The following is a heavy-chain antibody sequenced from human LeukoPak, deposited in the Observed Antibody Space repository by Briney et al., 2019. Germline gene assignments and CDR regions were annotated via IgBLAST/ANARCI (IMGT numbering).Heavy chain of an antibody. CDR1: RYIFTNYW. D-gene: IGHD5-12*01. Sequence: GESLKISCKGSRYIFTNYWIGWVRQRPGKGLEWMGIIYSGDSDTRYSPSFQGQVTISSDKSISTAYLQWSSLKASDTAMYYCARRVSSSGFDAFDVWGQGTMVTVSS. CDR2: IYSGDSDT. V-gene: IGHV5-51*01. J-gene: IGHJ3*01. CDR3: ARRVSSSGFDAFDV.